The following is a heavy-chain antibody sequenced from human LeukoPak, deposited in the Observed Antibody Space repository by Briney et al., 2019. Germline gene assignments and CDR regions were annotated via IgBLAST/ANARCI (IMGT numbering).Heavy chain of an antibody. CDR3: AKWKYSNSGIDDY. D-gene: IGHD6-6*01. J-gene: IGHJ4*02. CDR1: GFTFSSYA. V-gene: IGHV3-23*01. CDR2: ISGSGDNT. Sequence: GGSLRLSCAASGFTFSSYAMSWVSQVPGKGLEWVSVISGSGDNTYYADSVKGRFTISRDNSKNMLYLQMNSLRAEDTAVYYCAKWKYSNSGIDDYWGQGTLVTVSS.